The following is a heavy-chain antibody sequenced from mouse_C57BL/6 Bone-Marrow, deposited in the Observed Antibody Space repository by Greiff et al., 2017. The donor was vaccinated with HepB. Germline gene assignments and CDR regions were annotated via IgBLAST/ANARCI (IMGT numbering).Heavy chain of an antibody. Sequence: VQLQQSGAELVRPGSSVKLSCKASGYTFTSYWMHWVKQRPIQGLEWIGNIDPSDSETHYNQKFKDKATLTVDKSSSTAYMQLSSLTSEDSAVYYCAATGTSYAMDYWGQGTSVTVSS. CDR1: GYTFTSYW. V-gene: IGHV1-52*01. CDR2: IDPSDSET. D-gene: IGHD4-1*01. CDR3: AATGTSYAMDY. J-gene: IGHJ4*01.